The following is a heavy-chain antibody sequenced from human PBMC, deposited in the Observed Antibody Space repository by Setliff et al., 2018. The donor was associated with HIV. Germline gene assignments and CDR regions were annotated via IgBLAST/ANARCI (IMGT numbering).Heavy chain of an antibody. CDR3: ARGTSSGRCNSDFDS. J-gene: IGHJ4*02. D-gene: IGHD6-19*01. V-gene: IGHV3-33*01. CDR2: IWYDGSNK. CDR1: GFTFSSYG. Sequence: GESLKISCAASGFTFSSYGMHWVRQAPGKGLEWVAVIWYDGSNKYYADSVKGRFTISRDNSKNTLYLQMNSLRAEDTAVYYCARGTSSGRCNSDFDSWGQGTLVTVSS.